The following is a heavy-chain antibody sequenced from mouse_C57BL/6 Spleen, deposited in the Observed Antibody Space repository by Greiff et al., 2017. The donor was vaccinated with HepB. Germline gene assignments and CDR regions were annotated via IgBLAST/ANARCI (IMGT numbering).Heavy chain of an antibody. Sequence: EVMLVESGGRLVKPGGSLKLSCAASGFTFSDYGMHWVRQAPEKGLEWVAYISSGSSTIYYADTVKGRFTISRDNAKNTLFLQMTSLRSEDTAMYYCARPPYYYGSSVWYFDVWGTGTTVTVSS. CDR3: ARPPYYYGSSVWYFDV. V-gene: IGHV5-17*01. J-gene: IGHJ1*03. D-gene: IGHD1-1*01. CDR2: ISSGSSTI. CDR1: GFTFSDYG.